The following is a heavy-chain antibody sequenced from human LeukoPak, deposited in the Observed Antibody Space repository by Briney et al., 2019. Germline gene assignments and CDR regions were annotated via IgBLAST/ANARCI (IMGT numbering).Heavy chain of an antibody. J-gene: IGHJ4*02. Sequence: GGSLRLSCAASGFTFSTYSMNWVRQAPGKGLEWVSYISSSSTTIYYADSVKGRFTISRDNAKNSLYLQMNSLRAEDTAVYYCARVGTSGYRSGWYDYWGQGTLVTVSS. CDR2: ISSSSTTI. D-gene: IGHD6-19*01. CDR1: GFTFSTYS. V-gene: IGHV3-48*01. CDR3: ARVGTSGYRSGWYDY.